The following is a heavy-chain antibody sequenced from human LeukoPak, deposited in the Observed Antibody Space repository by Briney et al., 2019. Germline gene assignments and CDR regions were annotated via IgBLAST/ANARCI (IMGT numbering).Heavy chain of an antibody. J-gene: IGHJ6*02. D-gene: IGHD2-21*02. Sequence: SETLSLTCTVSGGSISSYYWSWIRQPPGKGLEWIGYIYYSGSTNYNPSLKSRVTISVDTSKNQFSLKLSSVTAADTAVYYCARMHIVVVTATSYYYYGMDVWGQGTTVTVSS. CDR3: ARMHIVVVTATSYYYYGMDV. V-gene: IGHV4-59*08. CDR2: IYYSGST. CDR1: GGSISSYY.